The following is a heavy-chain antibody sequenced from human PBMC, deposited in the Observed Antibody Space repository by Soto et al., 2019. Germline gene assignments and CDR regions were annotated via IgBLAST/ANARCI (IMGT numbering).Heavy chain of an antibody. CDR3: ARSFGDYTYYFDY. D-gene: IGHD4-17*01. CDR1: GFSVSSNY. V-gene: IGHV3-66*01. CDR2: IYTGGST. Sequence: PVGSLRLSCAVSGFSVSSNYMSWVRQAPGKGLEWVSLIYTGGSTYYADSVKGRFTISRDNSKNTLYLQMNSLRAEDTAVYYCARSFGDYTYYFDYWGQGTLVTVSS. J-gene: IGHJ4*02.